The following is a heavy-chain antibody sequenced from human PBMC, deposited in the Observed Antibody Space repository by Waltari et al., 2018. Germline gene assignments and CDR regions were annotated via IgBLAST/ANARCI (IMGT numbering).Heavy chain of an antibody. V-gene: IGHV3-23*01. CDR1: GFTFSSYA. CDR2: ISGSGGST. CDR3: AACVKVTTTWYFDL. J-gene: IGHJ2*01. Sequence: EVQLLESGGGLVQPGGSLRLSCAASGFTFSSYAMSWVRQAPGKGLEWVSAISGSGGSTYYADSVKGRFTISRDNSKNTLYLQMNSLRAEDTTVYYCAACVKVTTTWYFDLWGRGTLVTVSS. D-gene: IGHD4-17*01.